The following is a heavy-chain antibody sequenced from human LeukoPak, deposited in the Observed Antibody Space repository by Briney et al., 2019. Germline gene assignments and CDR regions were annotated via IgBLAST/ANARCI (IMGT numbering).Heavy chain of an antibody. V-gene: IGHV1-18*01. J-gene: IGHJ4*02. Sequence: ASVKVSCKASGYTFTSYGISWVRQAPGQGLEWMGWISAYNGNTNYAQKLQGRVTMTTDTSTSTAYMELRSLRSDDTAVYYCAGDQVVVGATQRGAPGATEGYWGQGTLVTVSS. D-gene: IGHD1-26*01. CDR1: GYTFTSYG. CDR2: ISAYNGNT. CDR3: AGDQVVVGATQRGAPGATEGY.